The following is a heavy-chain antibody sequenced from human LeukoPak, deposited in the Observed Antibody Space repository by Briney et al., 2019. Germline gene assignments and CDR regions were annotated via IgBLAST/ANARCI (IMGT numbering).Heavy chain of an antibody. CDR3: ARLDMYYYDSSGYYCLGTPGYYFDY. Sequence: SETLSLTCAVSGYSISSGYYWGWIRQPPGKGLEWIGSIYHSGSTSSNPTLTSRVTISVDTSKNQFYLKLSSVTAADTAVYYCARLDMYYYDSSGYYCLGTPGYYFDYWGQGTLVTVSA. D-gene: IGHD3-22*01. CDR1: GYSISSGYY. J-gene: IGHJ4*02. CDR2: IYHSGST. V-gene: IGHV4-38-2*01.